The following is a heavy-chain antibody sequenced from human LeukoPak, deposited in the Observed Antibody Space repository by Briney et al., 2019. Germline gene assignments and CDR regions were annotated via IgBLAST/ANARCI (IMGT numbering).Heavy chain of an antibody. V-gene: IGHV4-59*08. CDR1: GGSFSGYY. J-gene: IGHJ4*02. D-gene: IGHD4-11*01. CDR2: IYYSGST. CDR3: ARSSTVTIPAHY. Sequence: TSETLSLTCAVYGGSFSGYYWSWIRQPPGKGLEWIGHIYYSGSTNYNPSLKSRVTISVDTSKNQFSLKLSSVTAADTAVYYCARSSTVTIPAHYWGQGTLVTVSS.